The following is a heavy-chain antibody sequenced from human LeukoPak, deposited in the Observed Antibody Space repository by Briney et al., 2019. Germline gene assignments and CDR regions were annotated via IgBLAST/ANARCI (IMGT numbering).Heavy chain of an antibody. V-gene: IGHV3-53*01. J-gene: IGHJ4*02. CDR1: GFTFSSYS. CDR3: ATMGARVRLFDY. D-gene: IGHD1-26*01. Sequence: TGGSLRLSCAASGFTFSSYSMNWVRQAPGKGLEWVSVIYSGGSTYYADSVKGRFTISRDNSKNTLYLQMNSLRAEDTAVYYCATMGARVRLFDYWGQGTLVTVSS. CDR2: IYSGGST.